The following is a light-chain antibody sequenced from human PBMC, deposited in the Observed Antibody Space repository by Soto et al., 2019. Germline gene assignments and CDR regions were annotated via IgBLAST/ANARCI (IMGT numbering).Light chain of an antibody. J-gene: IGLJ2*01. Sequence: QLVLTQSPSASASLGASVKLTCTLSSGHSNYAIEWHQQQPEKAPRYLMELNRDGSHSKGDGIPNRFSGSSSGAERNRTIFSAQSGDEADCYCQTWGTGIVIFGGGTKLTVL. V-gene: IGLV4-69*01. CDR2: LNRDGSH. CDR3: QTWGTGIVI. CDR1: SGHSNYA.